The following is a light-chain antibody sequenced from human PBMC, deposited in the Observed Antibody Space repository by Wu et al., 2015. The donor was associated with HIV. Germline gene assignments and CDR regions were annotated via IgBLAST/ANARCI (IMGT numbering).Light chain of an antibody. J-gene: IGKJ4*01. CDR2: DAS. Sequence: EIVLTQSPGTLSLSPGERATLSCRASQSVTSSYLGWYQQKPGQAPRLLIHDASNRATGIPARFSGSGSGTDFTLTINSLEPEDSAMYFCQQRSNWLSFGGGTKVEI. CDR3: QQRSNWLS. V-gene: IGKV3D-20*02. CDR1: QSVTSSY.